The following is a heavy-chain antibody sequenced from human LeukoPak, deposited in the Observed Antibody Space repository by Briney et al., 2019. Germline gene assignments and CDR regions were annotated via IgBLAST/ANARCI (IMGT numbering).Heavy chain of an antibody. CDR3: ARDRRDDYGDYVYYYYGMDV. CDR1: GFTFSSYG. D-gene: IGHD4-17*01. Sequence: GGSLRLSCAASGFTFSSYGMHWVRQAPGKGLEWVAVIWYDGSNKYYADSVKGRFTISRDNSKNTLYLQMNSLRAEDTAVYYCARDRRDDYGDYVYYYYGMDVWGQGTTVTVSS. V-gene: IGHV3-30*19. CDR2: IWYDGSNK. J-gene: IGHJ6*02.